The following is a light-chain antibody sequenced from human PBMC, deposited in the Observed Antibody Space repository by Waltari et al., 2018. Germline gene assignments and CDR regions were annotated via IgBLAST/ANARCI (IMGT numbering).Light chain of an antibody. CDR1: SSDIGGYDY. CDR2: EVT. V-gene: IGLV2-14*01. Sequence: QSALTQPASVSGSPGQSTPISCTGTSSDIGGYDYVTWYQQHPGKAPKLLIYEVTNRPSGVSNRFSGSKSGNTASLAISGLQPEDEADYYCSSYTRRNTPSSVFGTGTQVTVL. J-gene: IGLJ1*01. CDR3: SSYTRRNTPSSV.